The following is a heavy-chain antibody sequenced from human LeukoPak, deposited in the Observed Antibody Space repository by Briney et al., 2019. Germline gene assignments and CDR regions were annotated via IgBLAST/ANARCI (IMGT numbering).Heavy chain of an antibody. D-gene: IGHD3-22*01. J-gene: IGHJ3*02. CDR2: ISWDGETT. CDR3: AKARGLIGGAFDI. Sequence: SGGSLRLSCAASRFTFDDYIMHWVRHAPGKGLEWVSLISWDGETTYYADSVKGRFTTSRDNSKNSLYLQMNSLRSEDTALYYCAKARGLIGGAFDIWGQGTMVTVSS. CDR1: RFTFDDYI. V-gene: IGHV3-43*01.